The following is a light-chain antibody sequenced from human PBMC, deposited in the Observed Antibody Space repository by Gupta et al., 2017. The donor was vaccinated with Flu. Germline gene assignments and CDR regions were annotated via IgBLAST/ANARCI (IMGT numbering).Light chain of an antibody. V-gene: IGLV1-40*01. CDR3: QSYDSSRNGYV. Sequence: QSVLTQPPYVSGAPGQRVTISCTAGNSNIGANYGVHWYQQFPGTAPKLLIYDNNHRPAGVPDRFSGSKSGTSASLAITGLQAEDEADYYCQSYDSSRNGYVFGAGTKVTVL. CDR1: NSNIGANYG. CDR2: DNN. J-gene: IGLJ1*01.